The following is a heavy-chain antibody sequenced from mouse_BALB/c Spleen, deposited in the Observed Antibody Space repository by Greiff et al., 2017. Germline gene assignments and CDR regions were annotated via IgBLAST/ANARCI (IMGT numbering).Heavy chain of an antibody. CDR1: GFTFSSFG. J-gene: IGHJ4*01. CDR2: ISSGSSTI. Sequence: EVMLVESGGGLVQPGGSRKLSCAASGFTFSSFGMHWVRQAPEKGLEWVAYISSGSSTIYYADTVKGRFTISRDNPKNTLFLQMTSLRSEDTAMYYCAKTPGAYYAMDYWGQGTSVTVSS. V-gene: IGHV5-17*02. CDR3: AKTPGAYYAMDY.